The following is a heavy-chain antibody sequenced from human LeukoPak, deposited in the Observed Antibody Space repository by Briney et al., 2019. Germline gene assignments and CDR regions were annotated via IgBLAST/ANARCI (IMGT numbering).Heavy chain of an antibody. CDR3: ARDQQDIVVVPAAISGVRRNYGMDV. V-gene: IGHV3-30*03. Sequence: SGGSLRLSCAASGFSFSNYGMHWVRQTPGKGLEWVAVISYDGSNKYYADSVKGRFTISRDNSKNTLYLQMNSLRAEDTAVYYCARDQQDIVVVPAAISGVRRNYGMDVWGQGTTVTVSS. CDR2: ISYDGSNK. J-gene: IGHJ6*02. D-gene: IGHD2-2*01. CDR1: GFSFSNYG.